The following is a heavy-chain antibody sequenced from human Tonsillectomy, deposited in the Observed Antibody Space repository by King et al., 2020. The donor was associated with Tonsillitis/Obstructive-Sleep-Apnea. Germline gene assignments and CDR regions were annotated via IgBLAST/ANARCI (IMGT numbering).Heavy chain of an antibody. CDR2: IYYSGST. J-gene: IGHJ4*02. V-gene: IGHV4-39*01. Sequence: LQLQESGPGLVRPSETLSLTCTVSGGSISSTTYYWGWIRQPPGKGLEWIGSIYYSGSTYYNPSLKSRVTISVDTSKNQFSLKLSSVTAADTALFYCARHLGGGASYYFDYWGQGTLVTVSS. D-gene: IGHD3-16*01. CDR3: ARHLGGGASYYFDY. CDR1: GGSISSTTYY.